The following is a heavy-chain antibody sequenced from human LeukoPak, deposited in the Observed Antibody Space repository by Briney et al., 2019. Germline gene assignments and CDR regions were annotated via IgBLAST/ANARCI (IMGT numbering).Heavy chain of an antibody. V-gene: IGHV3-9*01. Sequence: PGGSLRLSCAASGFTFDDYAMHWVRQAPGKGLEWVSGISWNSGSIGYADSVKGRFTISRDNAKNSLYLQMNSLRDEDTAVYYCARGRDTMIVSDYWGQGTLVTVSS. J-gene: IGHJ4*02. CDR2: ISWNSGSI. D-gene: IGHD3-22*01. CDR1: GFTFDDYA. CDR3: ARGRDTMIVSDY.